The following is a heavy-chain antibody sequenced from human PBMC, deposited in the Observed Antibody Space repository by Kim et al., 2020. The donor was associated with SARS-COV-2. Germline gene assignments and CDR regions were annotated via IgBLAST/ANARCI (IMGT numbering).Heavy chain of an antibody. V-gene: IGHV3-30*18. Sequence: GGSLRLSCAASGFTFSTYGMHWVRQAPGKGLEGVAVISYDGSNKYYADSVKGRFTISRDNSKNTLYLQMNSLRAEDTAVYFCAKLRRWITGFFDDWGQGTLVIVSS. CDR2: ISYDGSNK. CDR3: AKLRRWITGFFDD. CDR1: GFTFSTYG. J-gene: IGHJ4*02. D-gene: IGHD3-16*01.